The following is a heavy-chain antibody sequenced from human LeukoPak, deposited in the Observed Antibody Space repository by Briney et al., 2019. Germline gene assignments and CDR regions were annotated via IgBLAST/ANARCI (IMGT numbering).Heavy chain of an antibody. CDR3: AREKRDGYNLDI. CDR1: GGSISSGGYY. V-gene: IGHV4-31*03. D-gene: IGHD5-24*01. Sequence: ASETLSLTCTVSGGSISSGGYYWSWIRQHPGKGLEWIGYIYYSGSTYYNPSLKSRVTMSVDTSKNQFSLKLSSVTAADTAVYYCAREKRDGYNLDIWGQGTMVTVSS. J-gene: IGHJ3*02. CDR2: IYYSGST.